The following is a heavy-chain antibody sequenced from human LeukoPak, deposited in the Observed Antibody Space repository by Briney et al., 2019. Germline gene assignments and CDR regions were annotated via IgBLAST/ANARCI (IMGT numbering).Heavy chain of an antibody. J-gene: IGHJ4*02. CDR3: ARGTAAMVTDKLNY. V-gene: IGHV4-38-2*02. D-gene: IGHD5-18*01. CDR1: GYSISSGYY. CDR2: IYHSGST. Sequence: SETLSLTCTVSGYSISSGYYWGWIRQPPGKGLEWIGSIYHSGSTYYNPSLKSRVTISVDTSKNQFSLKLSSVTAADTAVYYCARGTAAMVTDKLNYWGQGTLVTVSS.